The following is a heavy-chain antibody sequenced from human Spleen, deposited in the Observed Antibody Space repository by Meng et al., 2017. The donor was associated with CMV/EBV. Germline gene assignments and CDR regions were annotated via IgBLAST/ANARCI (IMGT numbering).Heavy chain of an antibody. CDR3: ARRRVTHYYYYGMDV. Sequence: ASVKVSCKPSGCTFSPYLMNWERQAPGQGLEWMGWINPNSGGTNYAQKFQGRVTMTRDTSISTAYMELSRLRSDDTAVYYCARRRVTHYYYYGMDVWGQGTTVTVSS. D-gene: IGHD4-23*01. CDR2: INPNSGGT. V-gene: IGHV1-2*02. J-gene: IGHJ6*02. CDR1: GCTFSPYL.